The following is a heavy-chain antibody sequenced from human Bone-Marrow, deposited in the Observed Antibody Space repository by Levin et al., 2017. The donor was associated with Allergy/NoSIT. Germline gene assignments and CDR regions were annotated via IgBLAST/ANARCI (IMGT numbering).Heavy chain of an antibody. D-gene: IGHD3-3*01. V-gene: IGHV3-21*01. J-gene: IGHJ4*02. CDR2: ISSSSSYI. CDR3: ARDQYYDFWSGYYGAIDY. Sequence: LGESLKISCAASGFTFSSYSMNWVRQAPGKGLEWVSSISSSSSYIYYADSVKGRFTISRDNAKNSLYLQMNSLRAEDTAVYYCARDQYYDFWSGYYGAIDYWGQGTLVTVSS. CDR1: GFTFSSYS.